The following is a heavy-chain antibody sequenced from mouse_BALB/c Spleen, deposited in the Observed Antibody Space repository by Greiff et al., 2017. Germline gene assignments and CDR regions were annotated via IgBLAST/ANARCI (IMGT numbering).Heavy chain of an antibody. CDR3: ARSPYYYGSSPWFAY. V-gene: IGHV14-3*02. CDR1: GFNIKDTY. J-gene: IGHJ3*01. Sequence: EVQLQQSGAELVKPGASVKLSCTASGFNIKDTYMHWVKQRPEQGLEWIGRIDPANGNTKYDPKFQGKATITADTSSNTAYLQLSSLTSEDTAVYYGARSPYYYGSSPWFAYWGQGTLVTVSA. D-gene: IGHD1-1*01. CDR2: IDPANGNT.